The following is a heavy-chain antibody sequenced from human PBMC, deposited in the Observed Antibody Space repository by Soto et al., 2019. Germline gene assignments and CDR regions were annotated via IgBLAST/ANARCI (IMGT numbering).Heavy chain of an antibody. Sequence: QVQLQQWGAGLLKPSETLSLTCAVYGGSFSGYYWSWIRQPPGKGLEWIGEFNHSGSTNYNPSLKSRVTISVDTSKNQFSLKLSSVTAADTAVYYCARRVEVVIVATIFRWFDPWGQGTLVTVSS. V-gene: IGHV4-34*01. CDR3: ARRVEVVIVATIFRWFDP. CDR2: FNHSGST. D-gene: IGHD5-12*01. CDR1: GGSFSGYY. J-gene: IGHJ5*02.